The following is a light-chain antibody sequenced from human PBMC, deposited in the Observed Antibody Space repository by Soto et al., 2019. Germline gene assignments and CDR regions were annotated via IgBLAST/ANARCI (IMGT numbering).Light chain of an antibody. CDR3: QQYSDSPPT. CDR2: GAS. J-gene: IGKJ1*01. Sequence: MVLPQSPGALSLSPGDRATLSCTSSQRVSARYLAWYHQKPGQAPRILIFGASDRATGIPDRFSGSGSGTDFTLTIDRLEPEDFTMYYCQQYSDSPPTFGQGTKVDIK. V-gene: IGKV3-20*01. CDR1: QRVSARY.